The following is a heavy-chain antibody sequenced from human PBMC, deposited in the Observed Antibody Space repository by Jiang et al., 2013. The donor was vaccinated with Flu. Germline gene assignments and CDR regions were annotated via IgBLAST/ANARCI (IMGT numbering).Heavy chain of an antibody. Sequence: YSPSLKNRLTISLDTSKNQFSLKLNSVTAADTAVYYCARVADDYGDLLFDYWGQGSLVTVSS. CDR3: ARVADDYGDLLFDY. V-gene: IGHV4-31*02. D-gene: IGHD4-17*01. J-gene: IGHJ4*02.